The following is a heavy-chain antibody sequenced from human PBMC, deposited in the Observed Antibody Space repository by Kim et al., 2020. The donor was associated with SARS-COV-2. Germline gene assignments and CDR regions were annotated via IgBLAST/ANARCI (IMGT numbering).Heavy chain of an antibody. J-gene: IGHJ4*02. CDR2: IYYSGST. D-gene: IGHD4-17*01. V-gene: IGHV4-59*08. CDR1: GGSISSYY. Sequence: SETLSFTCTVSGGSISSYYWSWIRQPPGKGLEWIGYIYYSGSTNYNPSLKSRVTISVDTSKNQFSLKLSSVTAADTAVYYCASHPYGDYYFDYWGQGTLV. CDR3: ASHPYGDYYFDY.